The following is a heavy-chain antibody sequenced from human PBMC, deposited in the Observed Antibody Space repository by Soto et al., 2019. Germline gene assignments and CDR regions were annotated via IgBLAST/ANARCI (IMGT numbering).Heavy chain of an antibody. CDR3: VKPLYPESYSDYYFES. D-gene: IGHD1-26*01. CDR2: VSSDGSLK. CDR1: GFTFRSYA. V-gene: IGHV3-30*04. J-gene: IGHJ4*02. Sequence: QVQLVESGGGVVQPGRSLRLSCVASGFTFRSYAMHWVLQAPGKGLDWVAVVSSDGSLKYYADSVKGRFTISRDNSKNTVSRQMNSLRAEDSAMYYCVKPLYPESYSDYYFESWGQGGLVSVSS.